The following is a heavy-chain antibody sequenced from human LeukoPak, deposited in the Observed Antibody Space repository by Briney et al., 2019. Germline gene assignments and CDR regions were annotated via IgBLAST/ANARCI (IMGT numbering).Heavy chain of an antibody. CDR1: GFTFSAYS. D-gene: IGHD3-16*01. CDR2: ISFDESVR. V-gene: IGHV3-30*03. J-gene: IGHJ4*02. Sequence: PGGSLRLSCATSGFTFSAYSMYWVRQAPGKGLEWVTVISFDESVRHYADSVRGRFTVSRDNSKNTLFLEMNGLRPEDTAVYYCARDLLHYTYTYLFDSWGQGALVAVSS. CDR3: ARDLLHYTYTYLFDS.